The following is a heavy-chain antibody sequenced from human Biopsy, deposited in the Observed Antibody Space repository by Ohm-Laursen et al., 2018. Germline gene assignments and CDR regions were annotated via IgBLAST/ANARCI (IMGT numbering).Heavy chain of an antibody. V-gene: IGHV4-39*01. CDR3: ARQVDFWSGYVDY. CDR2: IYYSGNT. J-gene: IGHJ4*02. D-gene: IGHD3-3*01. Sequence: SDTLSLTCTVSGGSISDSTYHWGWIRQSPGKGLEWIGNIYYSGNTDYCPSLKSRVTISVDTSNNQFSLKLRSVTAADTAVYYCARQVDFWSGYVDYWGQGTLVAVSS. CDR1: GGSISDSTYH.